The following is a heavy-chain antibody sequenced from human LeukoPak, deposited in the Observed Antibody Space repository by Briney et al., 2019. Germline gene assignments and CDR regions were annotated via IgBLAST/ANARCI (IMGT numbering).Heavy chain of an antibody. Sequence: PSETLSLTCTVSGGSIRSSSHNWDWIRQPPGKGLEYIGRIFYSGSTYYNPSLTSRVTISVEKSTNQFHLKLSSVPAADTAVYYCARRQQQPGFWSGYVDYWGQGILVTVSP. V-gene: IGHV4-39*01. CDR1: GGSIRSSSHN. D-gene: IGHD3-3*01. CDR3: ARRQQQPGFWSGYVDY. J-gene: IGHJ4*02. CDR2: IFYSGST.